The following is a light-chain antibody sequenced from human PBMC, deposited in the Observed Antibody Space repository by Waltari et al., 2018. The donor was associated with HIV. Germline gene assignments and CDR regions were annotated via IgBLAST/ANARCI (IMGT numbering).Light chain of an antibody. Sequence: IQMSQSPSSLSASMSDKITITCQANEDIVTFLNWYQQKPGKAPKLLIYGASNLQSGVPSRFSGSGSGTFFSLTITSPRPEDAAIYYCQQFRSLPLTFGQGTKLDIK. V-gene: IGKV1-33*01. CDR2: GAS. J-gene: IGKJ2*01. CDR1: EDIVTF. CDR3: QQFRSLPLT.